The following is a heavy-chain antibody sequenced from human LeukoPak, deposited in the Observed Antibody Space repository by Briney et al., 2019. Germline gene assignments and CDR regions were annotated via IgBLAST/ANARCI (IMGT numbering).Heavy chain of an antibody. Sequence: ASVKVSCKVSGYTLTELSMHWVRQAPGKGLEWMGGFDPEDGETVYAQKFQGRVTMTEDTSTDTAYMELSSLRSEDTAVYYCATKRQTRWAPAYYYYMDVWGKGTTVTVSS. J-gene: IGHJ6*03. CDR2: FDPEDGET. CDR1: GYTLTELS. V-gene: IGHV1-24*01. CDR3: ATKRQTRWAPAYYYYMDV. D-gene: IGHD1-1*01.